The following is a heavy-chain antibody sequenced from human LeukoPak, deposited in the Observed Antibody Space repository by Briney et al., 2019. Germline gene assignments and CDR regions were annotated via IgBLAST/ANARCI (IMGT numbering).Heavy chain of an antibody. J-gene: IGHJ4*02. Sequence: PGGSLRLSCAASGFTFSNYEMDWVRQAPGKGLEWVAYISIDGKTIHYAGSVKGRFTISRDNAKNSVYLQMNSLRVEDTAVYYCASLWGLLGSWGQGTLVTVSS. V-gene: IGHV3-48*03. CDR3: ASLWGLLGS. CDR2: ISIDGKTI. CDR1: GFTFSNYE. D-gene: IGHD1-26*01.